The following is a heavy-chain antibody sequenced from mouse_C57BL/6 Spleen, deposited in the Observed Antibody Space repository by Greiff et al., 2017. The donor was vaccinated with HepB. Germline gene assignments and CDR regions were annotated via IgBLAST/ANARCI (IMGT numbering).Heavy chain of an antibody. V-gene: IGHV3-6*01. CDR3: AVITTVEWFAY. CDR2: ISYDGSN. CDR1: GYSITSGYY. Sequence: EVKLQESGPGLVKPSQSLSLTCSVTGYSITSGYYWNWIRQFPGNKLEWMGYISYDGSNNYNPSLKNRISITRDTSKNQFFLKLNSVTTEDTATYYCAVITTVEWFAYWGQGTLVTVSA. D-gene: IGHD1-1*01. J-gene: IGHJ3*01.